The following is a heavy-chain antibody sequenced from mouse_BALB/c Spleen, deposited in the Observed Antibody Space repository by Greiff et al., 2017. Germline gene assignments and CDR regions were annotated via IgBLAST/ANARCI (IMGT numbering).Heavy chain of an antibody. CDR1: GFTFSDYG. V-gene: IGHV5-17*02. CDR3: ALWLRRFDY. D-gene: IGHD2-2*01. CDR2: ISSGSSTI. J-gene: IGHJ2*01. Sequence: EVMLVESGGGLVQPGGSRKLSCAASGFTFSDYGMAWVRQAPGKGPEWVAFISSGSSTIYYADTVKGRFTISRDNPKNTLFLQMTSLRSEDTAMYYCALWLRRFDYWGQGTTLTVSS.